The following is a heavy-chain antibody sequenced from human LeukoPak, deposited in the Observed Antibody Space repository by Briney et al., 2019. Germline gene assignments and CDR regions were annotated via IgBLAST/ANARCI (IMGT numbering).Heavy chain of an antibody. CDR2: IYTSGST. D-gene: IGHD1-26*01. Sequence: SETLSLTCTVSGGSISSGSYYWSWIRQPAGKGLEWIGRIYTSGSTNYNPSLKSRVTISVDTSKNQFSLKLSSVTAADTAVYYRARDQGGSYGRGYFDLWGRGTLVTVSS. J-gene: IGHJ2*01. CDR3: ARDQGGSYGRGYFDL. CDR1: GGSISSGSYY. V-gene: IGHV4-61*02.